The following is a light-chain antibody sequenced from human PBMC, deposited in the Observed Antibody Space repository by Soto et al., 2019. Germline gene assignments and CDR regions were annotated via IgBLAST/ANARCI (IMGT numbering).Light chain of an antibody. CDR3: QQANSFLLT. J-gene: IGKJ4*01. CDR1: QSISTY. Sequence: DIQMTQSPATLSASVGDRVTITCRASQSISTYLAWYQQKPGKAPKLLIYDASSLESGVPSRFRGSGSGTDFTLTISSLQPEDFATYYCQQANSFLLTFGQGTKVDIK. CDR2: DAS. V-gene: IGKV1-5*01.